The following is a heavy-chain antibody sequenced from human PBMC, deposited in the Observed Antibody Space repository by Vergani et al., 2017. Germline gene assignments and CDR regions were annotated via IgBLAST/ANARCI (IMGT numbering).Heavy chain of an antibody. CDR1: GYTFTAYY. CDR2: ISPDGFST. J-gene: IGHJ4*02. Sequence: QVQLVQSGAEVGKPGASVKISCKASGYTFTAYYIHWVRQAPEQGLEWVGVISPDGFSTFYAQKFQGRVTITRDTSTSTVYVEVTRLRSDDTAVYYCAREQPLTGFLDYWGQGTLVTVSS. CDR3: AREQPLTGFLDY. D-gene: IGHD3-9*01. V-gene: IGHV1-46*03.